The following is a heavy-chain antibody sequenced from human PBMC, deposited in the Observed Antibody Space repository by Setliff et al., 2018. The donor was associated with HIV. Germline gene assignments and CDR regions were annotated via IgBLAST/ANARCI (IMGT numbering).Heavy chain of an antibody. Sequence: PSETLSLTCTVSGGSISSYYWSWIRQPPGKGLEWIGYIYTSGNTNYDPSLKSRVTISVDTSKNQISLKLASVTAADTAVYFCARRSDWFDPWGQGTLVTVSS. CDR3: ARRSDWFDP. CDR2: IYTSGNT. CDR1: GGSISSYY. V-gene: IGHV4-4*09. J-gene: IGHJ5*02.